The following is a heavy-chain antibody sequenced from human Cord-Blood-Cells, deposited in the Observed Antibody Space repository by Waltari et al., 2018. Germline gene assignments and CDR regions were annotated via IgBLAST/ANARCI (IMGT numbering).Heavy chain of an antibody. D-gene: IGHD2-2*01. CDR3: ARGRAYCSSTSCYRPRYYGMDV. Sequence: QLQLQESGSGLVKPSQTLSLTCAVSGGSISSGGSYWSWIRQPPGKGLEGIGYIYHSGSTYYNPSLKSRVTISVDRSKNQFSLKLSSVTAADTAVYYCARGRAYCSSTSCYRPRYYGMDVWGQGTTVTVSS. V-gene: IGHV4-30-2*01. CDR1: GGSISSGGSY. CDR2: IYHSGST. J-gene: IGHJ6*02.